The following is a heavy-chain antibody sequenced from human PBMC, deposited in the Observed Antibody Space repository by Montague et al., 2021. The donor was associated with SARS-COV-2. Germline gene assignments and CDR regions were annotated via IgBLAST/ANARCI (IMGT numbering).Heavy chain of an antibody. CDR1: GGSVSSNSAA. J-gene: IGHJ6*03. Sequence: SAISGGSVSSNSAAWNWIRQSPSRGLEWLGRTYYRSRWFNDYAVSIRSRITINPDTSKNQFSLQLNSVTPEDTAVYYCARATEWRGYYYYYYMDVWGKGTTVTVSS. V-gene: IGHV6-1*01. D-gene: IGHD1-14*01. CDR3: ARATEWRGYYYYYYMDV. CDR2: TYYRSRWFN.